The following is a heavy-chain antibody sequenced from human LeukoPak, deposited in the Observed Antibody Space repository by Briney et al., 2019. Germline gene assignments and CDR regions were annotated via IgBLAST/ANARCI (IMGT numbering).Heavy chain of an antibody. CDR2: INHSGST. D-gene: IGHD3-10*01. CDR1: GGSFSGYY. J-gene: IGHJ4*02. Sequence: SETLSLTCAVYGGSFSGYYWSWIRQPPGKGLEWIGEINHSGSTNYNPSLKSLVTISVDTSKNQFSLKLSSVTAADTAVYYCARVRGKYYYGSGKLGFFDYWGQGTLVTVSS. CDR3: ARVRGKYYYGSGKLGFFDY. V-gene: IGHV4-34*01.